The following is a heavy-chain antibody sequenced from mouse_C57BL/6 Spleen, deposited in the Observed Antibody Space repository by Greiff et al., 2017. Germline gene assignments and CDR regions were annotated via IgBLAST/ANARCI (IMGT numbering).Heavy chain of an antibody. J-gene: IGHJ1*03. V-gene: IGHV5-17*01. D-gene: IGHD2-2*01. Sequence: EVQGVESGGGLVKPGGSLKLSCAASGFTFSDYGMHWVRQAPEKGLEWVAYISSGSSTIYYADTVKGRFTISRDNAKNTLFLQMTSLRSEDTAMYYCATPLYYGYDGDWYFDVWGTGTTVTVSS. CDR2: ISSGSSTI. CDR1: GFTFSDYG. CDR3: ATPLYYGYDGDWYFDV.